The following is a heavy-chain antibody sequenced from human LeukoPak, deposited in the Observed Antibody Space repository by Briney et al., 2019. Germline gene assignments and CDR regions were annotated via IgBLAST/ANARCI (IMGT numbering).Heavy chain of an antibody. CDR3: AGHHPRNTVDF. CDR2: IYSSGTT. J-gene: IGHJ4*02. Sequence: PSETLSLTCTVSGGSISNYYWSWIRQPAGKGLEWIGRIYSSGTTNSSPSLKSRVTMSVDTSKNQFSLKLSSVTAADTAVYYCAGHHPRNTVDFWGQGTLVTVSS. CDR1: GGSISNYY. D-gene: IGHD2-8*02. V-gene: IGHV4-4*07.